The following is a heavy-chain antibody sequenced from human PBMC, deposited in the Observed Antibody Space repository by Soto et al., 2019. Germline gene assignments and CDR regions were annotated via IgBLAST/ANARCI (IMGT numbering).Heavy chain of an antibody. Sequence: QVQLVESGGGVVQPGRSLRLSCAASGFTFSSYGMHWVRQAPGKGLEWVAVISYDGSNKYYADSVKGRFTISRDNSKNTLYLQMNSLRAEDTAVYYCTKDSAGTPLDYWGQGTLVTVSS. D-gene: IGHD2-15*01. J-gene: IGHJ4*02. V-gene: IGHV3-30*18. CDR1: GFTFSSYG. CDR2: ISYDGSNK. CDR3: TKDSAGTPLDY.